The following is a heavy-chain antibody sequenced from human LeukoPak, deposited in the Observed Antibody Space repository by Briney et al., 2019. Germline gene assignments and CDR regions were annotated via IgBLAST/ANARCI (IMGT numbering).Heavy chain of an antibody. CDR1: GFTFGDYA. V-gene: IGHV3-49*04. CDR3: IRMYYYDSSGTFNP. J-gene: IGHJ5*02. CDR2: IRSKAYGGTA. D-gene: IGHD3-22*01. Sequence: GGSLRLSCTASGFTFGDYAMSWVRQAPGKGLEWVGFIRSKAYGGTAEYAASVKGGFTISRDDSKSIAYLQMNSLKTEDTAVYYCIRMYYYDSSGTFNPWGQGTLVTVSS.